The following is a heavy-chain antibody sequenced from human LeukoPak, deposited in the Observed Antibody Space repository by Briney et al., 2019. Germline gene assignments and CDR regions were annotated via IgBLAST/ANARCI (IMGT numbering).Heavy chain of an antibody. D-gene: IGHD6-19*01. CDR1: GGSFSGYY. J-gene: IGHJ4*02. Sequence: NASEILSLTCAVYGGSFSGYYWSWIRQPPGKGLEWIGEINHSGSTNYNPSLKSRVTISVDTSKNQFSLKLSSVTAADTAVYYCARETSGWYVYYFDYWGQGTLVTVSS. CDR2: INHSGST. V-gene: IGHV4-34*01. CDR3: ARETSGWYVYYFDY.